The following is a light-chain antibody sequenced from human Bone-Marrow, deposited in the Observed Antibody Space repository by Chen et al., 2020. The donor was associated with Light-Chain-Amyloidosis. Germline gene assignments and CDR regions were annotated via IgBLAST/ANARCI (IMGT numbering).Light chain of an antibody. J-gene: IGKJ2*01. V-gene: IGKV1-39*01. CDR1: QSISSY. Sequence: DIQMTQSPSSLSESVGDRVTITCRASQSISSYLNWYQQKPGKAPKLLIYAASSLQSGVPSRFSGSGSGTDFTLTISSLQPEDFATYYCQQSYSTPRDTFGQGTKLEIK. CDR2: AAS. CDR3: QQSYSTPRDT.